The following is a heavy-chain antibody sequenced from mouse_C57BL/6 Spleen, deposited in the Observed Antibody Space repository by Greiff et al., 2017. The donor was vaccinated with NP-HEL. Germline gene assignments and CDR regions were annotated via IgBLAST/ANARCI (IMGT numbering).Heavy chain of an antibody. D-gene: IGHD2-3*01. CDR1: GYTFTSYW. CDR2: IHPSDSDT. V-gene: IGHV1-74*01. CDR3: AMGYYLSWFAY. Sequence: QVQLQQPGAELVKPGASVKVSCKASGYTFTSYWMHWVKQRPGQGLEWIGRIHPSDSDTNYNQKFKGKATLTVDKSSSTAYMQLSSLTSEDSAVYYCAMGYYLSWFAYWGQGTLVTVSA. J-gene: IGHJ3*01.